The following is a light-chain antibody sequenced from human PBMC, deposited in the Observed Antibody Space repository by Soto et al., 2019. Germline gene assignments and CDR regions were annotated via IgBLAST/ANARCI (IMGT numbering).Light chain of an antibody. Sequence: DIQMTQSPSTLSASIGDRVTITCRASQSFSSWLAWYQQKPGKAPKLLIYKTASLESGVPSRFSGSASGTEVTLTISSLQPDDFATYYCQQDSSPPWTCGQGTEVEIK. CDR3: QQDSSPPWT. V-gene: IGKV1-5*03. CDR2: KTA. CDR1: QSFSSW. J-gene: IGKJ1*01.